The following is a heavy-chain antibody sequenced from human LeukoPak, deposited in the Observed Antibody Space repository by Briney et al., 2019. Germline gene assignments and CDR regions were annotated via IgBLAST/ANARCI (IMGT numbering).Heavy chain of an antibody. V-gene: IGHV3-23*01. Sequence: GGSLRLSCAASGFTVSSNYMSWVRQAPGKGLEWLSTISGSGSSTYYTDSVRGRFAISRDNSKNTLYLQMNSLRAEDTAVYYCAKAAYYFDGSGFDLWGQGTLVTVSS. CDR3: AKAAYYFDGSGFDL. CDR1: GFTVSSNY. CDR2: ISGSGSST. D-gene: IGHD3-22*01. J-gene: IGHJ4*02.